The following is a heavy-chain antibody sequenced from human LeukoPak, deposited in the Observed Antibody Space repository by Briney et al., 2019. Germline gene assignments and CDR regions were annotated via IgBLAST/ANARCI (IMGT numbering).Heavy chain of an antibody. Sequence: GGSLRLSCAASGFTFSSYWMSWVRQAPGKGLEWVANIKQDGSEKYYVDSVKGRFTISRDNAKNSLYLQMNSLRAEDTAVYYCARVLIGGGYSGYDPQDYYYGMDVWGQGTLVTVSS. D-gene: IGHD5-12*01. J-gene: IGHJ6*02. CDR3: ARVLIGGGYSGYDPQDYYYGMDV. V-gene: IGHV3-7*01. CDR1: GFTFSSYW. CDR2: IKQDGSEK.